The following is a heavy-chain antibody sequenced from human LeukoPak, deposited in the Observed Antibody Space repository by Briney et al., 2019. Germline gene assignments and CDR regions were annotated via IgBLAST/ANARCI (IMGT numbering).Heavy chain of an antibody. J-gene: IGHJ6*02. D-gene: IGHD5-18*01. CDR3: AKDTASGGYSYGGDYYGMDV. CDR1: GFTFSSYA. V-gene: IGHV3-23*01. Sequence: GGSQRLSCAASGFTFSSYAMSWVRQAPGKGLEWFSAISGSGGSTYYADSVKGRFTISRDNSKNTLYLQMNSLRAEDTAVYYCAKDTASGGYSYGGDYYGMDVWGQGTTVTVSS. CDR2: ISGSGGST.